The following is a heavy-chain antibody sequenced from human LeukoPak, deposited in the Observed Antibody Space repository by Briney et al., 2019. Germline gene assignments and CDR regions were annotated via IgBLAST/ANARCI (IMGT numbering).Heavy chain of an antibody. CDR2: IFYSGST. CDR3: AWALYDTHAFDI. Sequence: SETLSLTCTVSGGSIRSYYWSWIRQPPGKGLEWIGYIFYSGSTNYNPSLKSRVTISVDTSKTHFSLRLNSVTAADTAVYYCAWALYDTHAFDIWGQGTMVTVSS. D-gene: IGHD3-22*01. CDR1: GGSIRSYY. V-gene: IGHV4-59*01. J-gene: IGHJ3*02.